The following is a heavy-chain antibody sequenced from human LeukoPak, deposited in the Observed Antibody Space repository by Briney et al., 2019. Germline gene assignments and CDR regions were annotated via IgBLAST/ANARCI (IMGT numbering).Heavy chain of an antibody. Sequence: GASVKVSCKASGYTFTNYDINWVRQATGQGLEWMGWMNPNNGNTGFAQKFQGRVTMTEDTSTDTAYMELSSLRSEDTAVYYCALTRDYGGKGPFDYWGQGTLVTVSS. CDR2: MNPNNGNT. CDR3: ALTRDYGGKGPFDY. D-gene: IGHD4-23*01. J-gene: IGHJ4*02. CDR1: GYTFTNYD. V-gene: IGHV1-8*01.